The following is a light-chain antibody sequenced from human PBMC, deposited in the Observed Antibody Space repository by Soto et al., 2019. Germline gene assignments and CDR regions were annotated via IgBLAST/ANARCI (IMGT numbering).Light chain of an antibody. CDR1: MSNIGTYA. CDR2: RNH. Sequence: QPVLTQSPSASGTPGQRVTISCSGSMSNIGTYAVNWYQQLPGTAPTLLIFRNHQRPSGVPDRFSGSKSGTSASLAISGPQSADEADYYCAAWDDSLRAVVFGGGTKLTVL. V-gene: IGLV1-44*01. J-gene: IGLJ2*01. CDR3: AAWDDSLRAVV.